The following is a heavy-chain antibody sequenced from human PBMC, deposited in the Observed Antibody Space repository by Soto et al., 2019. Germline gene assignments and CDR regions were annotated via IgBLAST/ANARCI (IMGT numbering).Heavy chain of an antibody. CDR3: ARDLGIVGATNNWFDP. D-gene: IGHD1-26*01. Sequence: ASVKVPCKASVYTFTSYYMHWVRQAPGQGLAWMGIINPSGGSTNYAQKFQGWVTMTRDTSISTAYMELSRLRSDDTAVYYCARDLGIVGATNNWFDPWRQGTLVTVSS. J-gene: IGHJ5*02. CDR2: INPSGGST. V-gene: IGHV1-46*01. CDR1: VYTFTSYY.